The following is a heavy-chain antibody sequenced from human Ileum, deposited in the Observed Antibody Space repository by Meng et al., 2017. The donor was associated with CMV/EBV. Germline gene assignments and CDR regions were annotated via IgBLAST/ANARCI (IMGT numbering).Heavy chain of an antibody. J-gene: IGHJ1*01. CDR1: GYTFIDHG. CDR3: ARVTNPEYFEH. CDR2: VSAYDGDT. Sequence: QFTMGHSGPEVTTPGGSVPVSCKSSGYTFIDHGIVWVRQGPGQGLEWIGWVSAYDGDTNYAQKVKGRVTMTTDTSTTTAYMELRSLRSDDTAIYYCARVTNPEYFEHWGQGTLVTVSS. V-gene: IGHV1-18*01.